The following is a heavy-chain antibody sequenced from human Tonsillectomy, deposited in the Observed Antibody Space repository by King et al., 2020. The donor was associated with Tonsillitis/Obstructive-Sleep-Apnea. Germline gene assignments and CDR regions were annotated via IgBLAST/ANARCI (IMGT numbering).Heavy chain of an antibody. J-gene: IGHJ4*02. Sequence: QLQESGPGLVKPSETLSLTCTVSGGSISSYYWSWIRPPPGKGLEWIGYIYYSGSTNYNPSLKSRVSISVDTSKNQFSLKLSSVTAADTAVYFCARHRGGSSWLFDYWGQGTLVTVSS. CDR3: ARHRGGSSWLFDY. V-gene: IGHV4-59*08. CDR2: IYYSGST. CDR1: GGSISSYY. D-gene: IGHD6-13*01.